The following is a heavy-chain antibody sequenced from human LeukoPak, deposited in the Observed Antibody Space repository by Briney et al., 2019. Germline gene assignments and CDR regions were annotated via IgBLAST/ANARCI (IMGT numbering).Heavy chain of an antibody. D-gene: IGHD4-23*01. CDR1: GFTFSSYG. CDR3: AKRSDYGGNRNYLDY. Sequence: AGGSLRLSCEASGFTFSSYGMSWVRQAPGKGLEWVSAISDSGGDTYYADSVKGRFTISRDNSKNTLYLQMNSLRAEDTAIYYCAKRSDYGGNRNYLDYWGQGSPVTASS. CDR2: ISDSGGDT. V-gene: IGHV3-23*01. J-gene: IGHJ4*02.